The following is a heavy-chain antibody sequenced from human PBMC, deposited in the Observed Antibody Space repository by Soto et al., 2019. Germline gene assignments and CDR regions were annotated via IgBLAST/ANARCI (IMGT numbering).Heavy chain of an antibody. J-gene: IGHJ6*02. V-gene: IGHV1-46*01. CDR2: INPSGGST. D-gene: IGHD4-4*01. CDR3: ARDPTVTTYYYGMDV. Sequence: QVQLVQSGAEVKKPGASVKVSCKASGYTFTSYYMHWVRQAPGQGLEWMGMINPSGGSTSYAQKFQGRVTMTRDTSTSTVYMELSSLRSEDTAVYYCARDPTVTTYYYGMDVWGQGTTVTVSS. CDR1: GYTFTSYY.